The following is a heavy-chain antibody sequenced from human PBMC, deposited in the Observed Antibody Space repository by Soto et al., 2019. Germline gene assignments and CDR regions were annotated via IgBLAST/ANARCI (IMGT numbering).Heavy chain of an antibody. D-gene: IGHD6-13*01. J-gene: IGHJ6*02. CDR1: GGTFSSYT. CDR3: ASLGRSSSSWYRDYYYGMDV. Sequence: ASVKVSCKASGGTFSSYTISWVRPAPGQGLEWMGRIIPILGIANYAQKFQGRVTITADKSTSTAYMELSSLRSEDTAVYYCASLGRSSSSWYRDYYYGMDVWGQGTTVTVSS. CDR2: IIPILGIA. V-gene: IGHV1-69*02.